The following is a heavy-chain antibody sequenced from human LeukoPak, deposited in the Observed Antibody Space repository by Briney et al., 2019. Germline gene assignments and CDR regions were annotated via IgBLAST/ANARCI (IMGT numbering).Heavy chain of an antibody. CDR1: GGSISSYY. Sequence: PSETLSLTCTVSGGSISSYYWSWIRQPPGKGLEWIGYIYYSGSTNYNPSLKSRVTISVDTSKNQFSLKLSSVTAADTAVYYCARLIRDGYNSAQKFDYWGQGTLVTVSS. D-gene: IGHD5-24*01. V-gene: IGHV4-59*08. CDR2: IYYSGST. J-gene: IGHJ4*02. CDR3: ARLIRDGYNSAQKFDY.